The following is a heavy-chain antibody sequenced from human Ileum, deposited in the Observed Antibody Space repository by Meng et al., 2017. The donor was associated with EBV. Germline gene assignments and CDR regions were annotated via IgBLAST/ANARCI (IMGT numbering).Heavy chain of an antibody. D-gene: IGHD3-22*01. CDR2: IYHHGTT. CDR1: GGSIISSKW. V-gene: IGHV4-4*02. J-gene: IGHJ5*02. CDR3: ARLDSSGYYSGGWFDP. Sequence: QGPVQEAGPRLVKPSGAVSLTCAVSGGSIISSKWWRWVRQPPGTGLEWSGEIYHHGTTNYNPSLKSRVTISVDTSKNKFFLNLTSLTAADTAVYYCARLDSSGYYSGGWFDPWGQGILVTVSS.